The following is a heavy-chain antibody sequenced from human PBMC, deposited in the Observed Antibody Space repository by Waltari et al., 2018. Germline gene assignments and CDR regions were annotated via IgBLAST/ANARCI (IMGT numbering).Heavy chain of an antibody. Sequence: EEPLVESGGGLVQPGDSLRLSCAASGFTFSSFWMNWFRQAPAKGPLWVSRISTDASDTTYADSVKGRFTISRDNARNTLYLQMNRLRAEDTAVYFCARVSRRTYRSPVPGRHYYYGMDVWGQGTTVTVSS. CDR3: ARVSRRTYRSPVPGRHYYYGMDV. CDR1: GFTFSSFW. V-gene: IGHV3-74*03. CDR2: ISTDASDT. D-gene: IGHD1-1*01. J-gene: IGHJ6*02.